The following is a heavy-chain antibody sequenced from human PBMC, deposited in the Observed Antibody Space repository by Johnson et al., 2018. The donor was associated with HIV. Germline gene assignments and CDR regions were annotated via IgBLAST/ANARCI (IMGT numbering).Heavy chain of an antibody. D-gene: IGHD6-6*01. J-gene: IGHJ3*02. CDR2: ILYDGSDK. V-gene: IGHV3-30*04. Sequence: QVQLVESGGGVVQPGRSLRLSCAASGFTFSSYAMHWVRLAPGKGLEWVAVILYDGSDKYYADSVQGRFTISRDNSKNTLFLQMNSLRAEDTAVYYCLGYSTSSNAAFVILGQGTMVTVSS. CDR1: GFTFSSYA. CDR3: LGYSTSSNAAFVI.